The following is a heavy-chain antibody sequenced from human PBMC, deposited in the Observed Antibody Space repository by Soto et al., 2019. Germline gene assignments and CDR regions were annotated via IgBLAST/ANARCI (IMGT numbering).Heavy chain of an antibody. Sequence: QVQLMQSGAEVKKPGASVKVSCKASGATFTDYYIHWVRQAPGQVLEWMGTVNPSGGHTTYAQHFLGRVTMTRDTSTSTLYMELTSLTSDDTAIYYCARGGHIVVVTAAFDYWGQGTLVTVSS. CDR1: GATFTDYY. J-gene: IGHJ4*02. CDR3: ARGGHIVVVTAAFDY. V-gene: IGHV1-46*01. D-gene: IGHD2-21*02. CDR2: VNPSGGHT.